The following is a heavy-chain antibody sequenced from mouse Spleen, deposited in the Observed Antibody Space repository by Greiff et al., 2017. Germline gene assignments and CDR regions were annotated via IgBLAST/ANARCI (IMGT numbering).Heavy chain of an antibody. CDR1: GFNIKDYY. V-gene: IGHV14-4*02. Sequence: VQLQQSGAELVRSGASVKLSCTASGFNIKDYYMHWVKQRPEQGLEWIGWIDPENGDTEYAPKFQGKATMTADTSSNTAYLQLSSLTSEDTAVYYCNAWSSGYPDFDYWGQGTTLTVSS. CDR2: IDPENGDT. D-gene: IGHD3-1*01. CDR3: NAWSSGYPDFDY. J-gene: IGHJ2*01.